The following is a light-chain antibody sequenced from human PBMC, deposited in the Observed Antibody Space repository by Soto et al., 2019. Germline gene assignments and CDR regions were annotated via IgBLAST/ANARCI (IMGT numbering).Light chain of an antibody. Sequence: EIVMTQSPATLSLSPGERATLSCWASQSVSNSLAWYQQRPGQSPRLLIYGASTRATAIPARFSGSRSGTDFTLTISSLEPEDFGVYFCHQRNKFGQGTRLEIK. CDR3: HQRNK. CDR1: QSVSNS. CDR2: GAS. V-gene: IGKV3-11*01. J-gene: IGKJ5*01.